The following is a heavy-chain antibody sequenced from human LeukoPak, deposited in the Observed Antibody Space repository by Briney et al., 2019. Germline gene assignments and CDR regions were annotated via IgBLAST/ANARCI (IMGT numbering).Heavy chain of an antibody. CDR2: LTDSGDAT. V-gene: IGHV3-23*01. D-gene: IGHD5-12*01. J-gene: IGHJ5*02. CDR1: GFTFSHYA. CDR3: ARGYSHNSGGWLDP. Sequence: GGSLRLSCAVSGFTFSHYAMSWVRQAPGTGLGVGSLTDSGDATYYADSVKGRLTISRDNSNSTLYLHISGLRDEDTAVYYCARGYSHNSGGWLDPWGQGTLVTVSS.